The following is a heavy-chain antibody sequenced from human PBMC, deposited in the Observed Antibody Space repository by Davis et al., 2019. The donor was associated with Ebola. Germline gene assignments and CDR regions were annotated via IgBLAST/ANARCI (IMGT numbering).Heavy chain of an antibody. D-gene: IGHD4-11*01. J-gene: IGHJ4*02. CDR3: ARTVDLDF. CDR1: GFTSSSNS. Sequence: GGSLRLSCAASGFTSSSNSMNWVRQAPGKGLEWVSYISDSGTPSYAESVKGRFTISRDNARNSLSLQMTNLRAEDTAVYYCARTVDLDFWGQGTRVTVSS. CDR2: ISDSGTP. V-gene: IGHV3-48*01.